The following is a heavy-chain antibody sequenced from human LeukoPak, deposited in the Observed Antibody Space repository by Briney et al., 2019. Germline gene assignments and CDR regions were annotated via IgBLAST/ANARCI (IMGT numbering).Heavy chain of an antibody. D-gene: IGHD2-2*01. CDR1: GYTLTGYY. CDR2: INPNSGGT. J-gene: IGHJ3*02. CDR3: ARPSPKSDAFDI. V-gene: IGHV1-2*02. Sequence: ASVKVSCKASGYTLTGYYMHWVRQAPGQGLEWMGWINPNSGGTNYAQKFQGRVTMTRDTSISTAYMELSRLRSDDTAVYYCARPSPKSDAFDIWGQGTMVTVSS.